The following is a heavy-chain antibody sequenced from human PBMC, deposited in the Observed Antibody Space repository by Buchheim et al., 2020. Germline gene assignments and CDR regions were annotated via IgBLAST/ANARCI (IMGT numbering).Heavy chain of an antibody. V-gene: IGHV3-48*03. CDR1: GFTFSSYE. CDR3: ARAIGWIRAADYGMDV. D-gene: IGHD5-18*01. J-gene: IGHJ6*02. Sequence: EVQLVESGGGLVQPGGSLRLSCAASGFTFSSYEMNWVRQAPGKGLEWVSYISSSGSTIYYADSVKGRFTISRDNAKNSLYLQMNSLRAEDTAVYYCARAIGWIRAADYGMDVWGQGTT. CDR2: ISSSGSTI.